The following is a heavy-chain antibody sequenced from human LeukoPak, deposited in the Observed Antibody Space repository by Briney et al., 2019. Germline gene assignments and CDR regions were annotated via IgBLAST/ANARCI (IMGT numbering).Heavy chain of an antibody. CDR3: ASPGGRIAALVSAGVDDAFDI. J-gene: IGHJ3*02. Sequence: PSQTLSLTCAVSGGSISSSSYYWGWIRQPPGKGLEWIGSIYYSGSTYYNPSLKSRVAISVDTSKNQFSLKLSSVTAADTAVYYCASPGGRIAALVSAGVDDAFDIWGQGTMVTVSS. CDR2: IYYSGST. CDR1: GGSISSSSYY. D-gene: IGHD6-13*01. V-gene: IGHV4-39*01.